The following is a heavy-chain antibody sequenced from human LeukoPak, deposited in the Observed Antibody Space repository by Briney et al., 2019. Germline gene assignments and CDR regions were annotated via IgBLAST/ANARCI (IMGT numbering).Heavy chain of an antibody. D-gene: IGHD4-17*01. CDR3: AKEEVAAYGDYYFDY. V-gene: IGHV3-23*01. CDR2: ISGSGGST. CDR1: GFTFSSYS. Sequence: GGSLRLSCAASGFTFSSYSFNWVRQVPGKGLEWVSAISGSGGSTYYADSVKGRFTISRDNSKNTLYLQMNSLRAEDTAVYYCAKEEVAAYGDYYFDYWGQGTLVTVSS. J-gene: IGHJ4*02.